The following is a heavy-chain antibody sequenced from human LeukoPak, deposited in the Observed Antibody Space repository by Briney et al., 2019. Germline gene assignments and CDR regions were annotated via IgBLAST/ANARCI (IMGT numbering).Heavy chain of an antibody. CDR3: ARLLGGDY. V-gene: IGHV4-34*01. CDR2: LNHSGST. D-gene: IGHD2-15*01. J-gene: IGHJ4*02. CDR1: GGSFSGYN. Sequence: SETLSLTCAVYGGSFSGYNWSWIRQPPGKGLEWIGELNHSGSTNYNPSLRSRVSISVDTSKNQFSLKLSSVTAADTAVYYCARLLGGDYWGQGTLVTVSS.